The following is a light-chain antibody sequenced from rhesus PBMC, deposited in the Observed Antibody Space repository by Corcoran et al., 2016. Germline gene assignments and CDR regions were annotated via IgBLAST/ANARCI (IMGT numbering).Light chain of an antibody. CDR2: SAS. CDR3: PQHNSYPPT. V-gene: IGKV1S14*01. J-gene: IGKJ1*01. Sequence: DIQMSQSPSSLSAFVGDKVTITCRASQGINNAFAWYQQKPGKARKPLFYSASNLESGVPSRFSGSGSGTDFTLTISSLQPEDFAIYYCPQHNSYPPTFGQGTKVEIK. CDR1: QGINNA.